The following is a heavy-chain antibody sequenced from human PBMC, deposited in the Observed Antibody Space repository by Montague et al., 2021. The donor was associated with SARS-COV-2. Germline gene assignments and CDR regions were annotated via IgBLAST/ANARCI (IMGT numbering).Heavy chain of an antibody. D-gene: IGHD3-10*01. CDR3: SRVRDYYGSGSYYFDY. V-gene: IGHV3-49*04. Sequence: SLRLSCAGSGFTFGDYAMSWVRQAPGKGLEWVGFIRSKGYGGTKEYAATVKGRVTISRDDSKSNAYLQMNSLKTEATAVYYCSRVRDYYGSGSYYFDYGGQGTLVTVSS. CDR2: IRSKGYGGTK. J-gene: IGHJ4*02. CDR1: GFTFGDYA.